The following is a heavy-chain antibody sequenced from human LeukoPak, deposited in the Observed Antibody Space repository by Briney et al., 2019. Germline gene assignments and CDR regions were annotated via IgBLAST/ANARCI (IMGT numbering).Heavy chain of an antibody. Sequence: PSETLSLTCTVSGGSISSSSYYWGWIRQPPGKGLEWIGSIYYSGSTYYNPSLKSRVTISVDTSKNQFSLKLSSVTAADTAVYYCATTAAQGYFDYWGQGTLVTVSS. V-gene: IGHV4-39*07. CDR1: GGSISSSSYY. CDR2: IYYSGST. D-gene: IGHD2-2*01. CDR3: ATTAAQGYFDY. J-gene: IGHJ4*02.